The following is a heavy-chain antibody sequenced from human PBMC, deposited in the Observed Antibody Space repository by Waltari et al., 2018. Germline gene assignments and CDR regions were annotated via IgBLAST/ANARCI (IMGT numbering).Heavy chain of an antibody. Sequence: QVQLVPSGAEGKKPGSSVTVSCKASGGPFSSYTISWVRQTPGQGLEWMGRIIPILGIANDAQKCQGRVTITADKSTSTAYMELSSLRSEDTAVYYCARDSRTMIVVATHAFDIWGQGTMVTVSS. CDR1: GGPFSSYT. CDR2: IIPILGIA. V-gene: IGHV1-69*08. CDR3: ARDSRTMIVVATHAFDI. J-gene: IGHJ3*02. D-gene: IGHD3-22*01.